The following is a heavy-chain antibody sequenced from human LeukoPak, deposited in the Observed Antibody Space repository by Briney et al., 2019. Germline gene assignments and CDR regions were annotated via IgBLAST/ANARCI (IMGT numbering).Heavy chain of an antibody. Sequence: LSLTCTVSGDSISEFYWNWIRQPPGKGLEWVSGISWNSGSIGYADSVKGRFTISRDNAKNSLYLQMNSLRAEDTALYYCAKGDTAMALSFFDYWGQGTLVTVSS. CDR1: GDSISEFY. D-gene: IGHD5-18*01. V-gene: IGHV3-9*01. J-gene: IGHJ4*02. CDR2: ISWNSGSI. CDR3: AKGDTAMALSFFDY.